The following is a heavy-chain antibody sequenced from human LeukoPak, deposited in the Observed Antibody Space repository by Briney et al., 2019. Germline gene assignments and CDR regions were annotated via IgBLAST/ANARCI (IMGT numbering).Heavy chain of an antibody. CDR1: GGSISSYY. D-gene: IGHD3-10*01. CDR2: IYYSGST. Sequence: SETLSLTCTVSGGSISSYYWSWIRQRPGKGLEWIAYIYYSGSTNYNPSLKSRVTISVDTSKNQFSLKLSSVTAADTAVYYCARVGLRGVIILWFDPWGQGTLVPVSS. J-gene: IGHJ5*02. V-gene: IGHV4-59*01. CDR3: ARVGLRGVIILWFDP.